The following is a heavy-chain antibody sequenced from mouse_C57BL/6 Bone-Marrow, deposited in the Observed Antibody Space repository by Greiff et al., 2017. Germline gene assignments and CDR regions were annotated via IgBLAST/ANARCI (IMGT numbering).Heavy chain of an antibody. D-gene: IGHD1-3*01. J-gene: IGHJ2*01. CDR2: IYPGDGDT. Sequence: VQVVESGPELVKPGASVKISCKASGYAFSSSWMNWVKQRPGKGLEWIGRIYPGDGDTNYNGKFKGKATLTADKSSSTAYMQLSSLTSEDSAVYFCARWGVGDYFDYWGRGTTLTVSS. V-gene: IGHV1-82*01. CDR1: GYAFSSSW. CDR3: ARWGVGDYFDY.